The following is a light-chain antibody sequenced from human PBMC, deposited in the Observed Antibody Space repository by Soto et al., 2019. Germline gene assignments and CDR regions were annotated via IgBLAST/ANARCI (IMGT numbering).Light chain of an antibody. CDR1: QSISSW. CDR2: DAS. V-gene: IGKV1-5*01. Sequence: DIQMTQSPSTLSASVGDRVAITCRASQSISSWLAWYQQKAGKAPKLLIYDASDLGSGVPSRFSGSGSGTDFTLTISSLQPEDFATYYCLQDYTYPLTFDGGT. J-gene: IGKJ4*01. CDR3: LQDYTYPLT.